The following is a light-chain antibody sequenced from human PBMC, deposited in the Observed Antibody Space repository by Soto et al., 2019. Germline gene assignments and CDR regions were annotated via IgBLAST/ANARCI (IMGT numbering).Light chain of an antibody. Sequence: DIQLTQSPSFLSASVGDRVTITCRASQGISSYLAWYQQKPGKAPKLLIFAASTLQSGVPSRFSGSGSGTEFTLTINSLQPEDFATYYCQQLNSYLGTFGPGTKVDIK. CDR2: AAS. CDR3: QQLNSYLGT. CDR1: QGISSY. V-gene: IGKV1-9*01. J-gene: IGKJ3*01.